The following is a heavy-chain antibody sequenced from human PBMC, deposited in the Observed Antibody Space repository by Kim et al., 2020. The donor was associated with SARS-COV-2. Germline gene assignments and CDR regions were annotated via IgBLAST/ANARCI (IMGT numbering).Heavy chain of an antibody. D-gene: IGHD6-13*01. CDR1: GFTFSSYA. V-gene: IGHV3-23*03. CDR2: IYSGGSST. Sequence: GGSLRLSCAASGFTFSSYAMSWVRQAPGKGLEWVSVIYSGGSSTYYADSVKGRFTISRDNSKKTLYLQMNSLRAEDTAVYYCAKDGVGWDSSSLSVYYYGMDVWGQGTTVTVSS. J-gene: IGHJ6*02. CDR3: AKDGVGWDSSSLSVYYYGMDV.